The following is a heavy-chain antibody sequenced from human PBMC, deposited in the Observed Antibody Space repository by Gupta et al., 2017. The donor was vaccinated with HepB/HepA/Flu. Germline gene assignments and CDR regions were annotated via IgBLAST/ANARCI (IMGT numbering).Heavy chain of an antibody. CDR2: ISGGGGST. V-gene: IGHV3-23*01. CDR1: GLTFSTYA. J-gene: IGHJ4*02. Sequence: EVQLLAFGGGLAQPGGSLRLSCVASGLTFSTYAMSWVRQPPGKGLEWVSGISGGGGSTYYTDSVQGRFTISREDSKNTLILQINSRKAEDTAVYYCESRNRQDDCSGGCCSYYFDYWVQVTLVTVSS. CDR3: ESRNRQDDCSGGCCSYYFDY. D-gene: IGHD3-22*01.